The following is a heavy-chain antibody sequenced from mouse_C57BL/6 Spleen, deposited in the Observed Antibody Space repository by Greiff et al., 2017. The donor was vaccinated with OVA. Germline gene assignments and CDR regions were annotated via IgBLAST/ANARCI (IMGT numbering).Heavy chain of an antibody. CDR2: IDPSDSET. CDR3: ASSAQATFWFAY. J-gene: IGHJ3*01. Sequence: QVQLQQPGAELVRPGSSVKLSCKASGYTFTSYWMHWVKQRPIQGLEWIGNIDPSDSETHYNQKFKDKATLTVDKSSSTAYMQLSSLTSEDSAVYYCASSAQATFWFAYWGQGTLVTVSA. CDR1: GYTFTSYW. V-gene: IGHV1-52*01. D-gene: IGHD3-2*02.